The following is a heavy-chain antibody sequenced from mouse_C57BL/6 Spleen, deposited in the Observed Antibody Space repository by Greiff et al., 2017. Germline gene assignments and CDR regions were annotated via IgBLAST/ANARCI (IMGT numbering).Heavy chain of an antibody. J-gene: IGHJ2*01. V-gene: IGHV3-6*01. CDR3: AREGGTLDY. Sequence: EVQLQESGPGLVKPSQSLSLTCSVTGYSITSGYYWNWIRQFPGNKLEWMGYISYDGSNNYNPSLKNRISITRDTSKNQFFLKLNSVTTEDTATYYCAREGGTLDYWGHGTTLTVSS. CDR2: ISYDGSN. CDR1: GYSITSGYY. D-gene: IGHD4-1*01.